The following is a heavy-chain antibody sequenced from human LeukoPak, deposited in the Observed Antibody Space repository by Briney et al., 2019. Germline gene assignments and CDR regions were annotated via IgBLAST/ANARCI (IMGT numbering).Heavy chain of an antibody. V-gene: IGHV3-30*18. J-gene: IGHJ4*02. D-gene: IGHD6-13*01. CDR3: AKSSSSWLVDY. CDR2: ISYDGSNK. Sequence: GRSLRLSCAASGFTFSSYAMHWVRQAPGKGLEWVAVISYDGSNKYYADSVKGRFTISRDNSKNTLYLQMNSLRAEDTAVYYCAKSSSSWLVDYWGQGTLVTVSS. CDR1: GFTFSSYA.